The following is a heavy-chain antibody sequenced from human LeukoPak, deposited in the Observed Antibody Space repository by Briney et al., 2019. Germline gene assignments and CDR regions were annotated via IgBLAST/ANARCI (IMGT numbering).Heavy chain of an antibody. D-gene: IGHD3-22*01. CDR3: ARGFGVYSDRGGYGYWFDP. CDR1: GYTFTGYY. J-gene: IGHJ5*02. V-gene: IGHV1-8*02. CDR2: MNPSSGNT. Sequence: APVKVSCKASGYTFTGYYMHWVRQATGQGLEWMGWMNPSSGNTGYAPKFQGRVTMTRSTAVNTAYMELNRLTFEDTAVYYCARGFGVYSDRGGYGYWFDPWGLGTQVTVSS.